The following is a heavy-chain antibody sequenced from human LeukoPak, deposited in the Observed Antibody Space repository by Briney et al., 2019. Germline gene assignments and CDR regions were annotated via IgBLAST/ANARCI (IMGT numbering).Heavy chain of an antibody. V-gene: IGHV3-7*01. J-gene: IGHJ4*02. CDR2: IKEDGSEK. Sequence: QPGGSLRLSCAASGFTFSNYWMSWVRQAPGKGLEWLANIKEDGSEKYYVDSVKGRFTVSRDNARNSLYLQMNSLRAEDTAVYYCASGRQLGYWGQGTLVTVSS. D-gene: IGHD6-13*01. CDR1: GFTFSNYW. CDR3: ASGRQLGY.